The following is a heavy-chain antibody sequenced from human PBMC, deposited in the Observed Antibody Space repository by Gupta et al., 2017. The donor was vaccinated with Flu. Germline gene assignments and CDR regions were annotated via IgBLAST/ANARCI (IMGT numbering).Heavy chain of an antibody. Sequence: GDYYWTWIRQAPGEGLEWIGYIYNRGRSSYNPSLKSRASISLHTSKNQFSLDLTSVTVADTAFYYCAGIVVVPASRRFDPWGQGLLVNVSS. CDR1: GDYY. V-gene: IGHV4-30-4*08. CDR2: IYNRGRS. J-gene: IGHJ5*02. D-gene: IGHD2-2*01. CDR3: AGIVVVPASRRFDP.